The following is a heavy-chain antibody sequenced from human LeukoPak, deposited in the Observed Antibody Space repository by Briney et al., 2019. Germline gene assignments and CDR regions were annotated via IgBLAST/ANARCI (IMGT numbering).Heavy chain of an antibody. CDR3: AREVISLSYAFDI. D-gene: IGHD3-10*01. Sequence: SETLSLTCTVSGGSINNYYWSWIRQPAGKGLEWIGRIYTRGSTNYNPSLKSRVTMSVDTSKNQFSLKLSSVTAADTAVYYCAREVISLSYAFDIWGQGTMVTVSS. J-gene: IGHJ3*02. CDR2: IYTRGST. V-gene: IGHV4-4*07. CDR1: GGSINNYY.